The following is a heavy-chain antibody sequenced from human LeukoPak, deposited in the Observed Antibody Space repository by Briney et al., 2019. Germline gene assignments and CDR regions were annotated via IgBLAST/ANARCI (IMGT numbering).Heavy chain of an antibody. CDR1: GDSLINFY. Sequence: SETLSLTCTVSGDSLINFYWSCIRQPPGKGLEWIGYIYYSGTTNYNPSLKSRVTMSVDTYKNQFSLKLRSVTAADTAVYYCARLKFDVLTGYYDALDYWGQGTLVTVSS. D-gene: IGHD3-9*01. J-gene: IGHJ4*02. V-gene: IGHV4-59*08. CDR3: ARLKFDVLTGYYDALDY. CDR2: IYYSGTT.